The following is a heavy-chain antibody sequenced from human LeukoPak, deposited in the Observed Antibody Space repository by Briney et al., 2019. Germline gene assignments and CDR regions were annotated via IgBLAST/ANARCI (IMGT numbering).Heavy chain of an antibody. V-gene: IGHV4-59*11. Sequence: SETLSLTCTVSGGSISPHYWSWIRQPPGKGLEWIGYIYYSGSTNYNPSIKSRVTMSVDRSKSQFSLKLSSLTAADTAVYYCARGGFGSSTWYFELDPWGQGTLVTVSS. CDR2: IYYSGST. CDR1: GGSISPHY. D-gene: IGHD6-13*01. J-gene: IGHJ5*02. CDR3: ARGGFGSSTWYFELDP.